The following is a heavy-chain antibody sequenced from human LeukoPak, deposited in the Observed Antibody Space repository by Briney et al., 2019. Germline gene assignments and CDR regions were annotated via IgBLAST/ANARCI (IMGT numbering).Heavy chain of an antibody. CDR3: VTDRPRIAAAGTLYFDY. J-gene: IGHJ4*02. CDR1: GYTLTELS. D-gene: IGHD6-13*01. V-gene: IGHV1-24*01. Sequence: GASVKVSCKVSGYTLTELSMHWVRQAPGKGLEWMGGFDPEDGETIYAQKFQGRVTMTEDTSTDTAYMELSSLRSEDTAVYYCVTDRPRIAAAGTLYFDYWGQGTLVTVSS. CDR2: FDPEDGET.